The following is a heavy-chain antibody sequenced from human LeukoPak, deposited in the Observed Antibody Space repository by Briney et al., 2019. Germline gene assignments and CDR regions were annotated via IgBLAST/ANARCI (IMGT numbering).Heavy chain of an antibody. CDR1: GGTFSSYA. CDR2: IIPIFGAA. D-gene: IGHD5-18*01. CDR3: AREGYSYGDGMDV. Sequence: ASVKVSCKASGGTFSSYAISWVRQAPGQGLEWMGGIIPIFGAANYAQKFQGRVTITADESTSTAYMELSSLRSEDTAVYYCAREGYSYGDGMDVWGQGTTVTVSS. V-gene: IGHV1-69*13. J-gene: IGHJ6*02.